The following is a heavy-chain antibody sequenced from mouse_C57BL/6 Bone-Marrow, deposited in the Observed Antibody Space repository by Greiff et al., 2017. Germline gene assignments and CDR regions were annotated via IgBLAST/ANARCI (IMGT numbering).Heavy chain of an antibody. D-gene: IGHD2-3*01. V-gene: IGHV1-81*01. CDR2: IYPRSGNT. J-gene: IGHJ3*01. CDR1: GYTFTSYG. CDR3: ARWGDGYPLAY. Sequence: QVHVKQSGAELARPGASVKLSCKASGYTFTSYGISWVKQRTGQGLEWIGEIYPRSGNTYYNEKFKGKATLTADKSSSTAYMELRSLTSEDSAVYFCARWGDGYPLAYWGQGTLVTVSA.